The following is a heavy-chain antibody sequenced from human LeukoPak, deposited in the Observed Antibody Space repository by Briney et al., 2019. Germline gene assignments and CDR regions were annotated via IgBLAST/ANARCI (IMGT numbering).Heavy chain of an antibody. CDR3: ARVGIAVAAYYFDY. CDR2: IYPSDSHP. D-gene: IGHD6-19*01. Sequence: GESLKISCKGSGYSFTSYWIGWVRQMPGKGLEWMGIIYPSDSHPRYSPSYQGQVTISADKSISTAYLQWSSLKASDTAIYYCARVGIAVAAYYFDYWGQGTLVTVSS. V-gene: IGHV5-51*01. CDR1: GYSFTSYW. J-gene: IGHJ4*02.